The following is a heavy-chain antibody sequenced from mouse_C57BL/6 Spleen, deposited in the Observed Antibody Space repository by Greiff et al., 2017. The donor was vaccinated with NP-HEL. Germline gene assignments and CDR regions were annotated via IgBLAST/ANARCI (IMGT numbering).Heavy chain of an antibody. CDR2: IYPGDGDT. Sequence: QVQLKESGAELVKPGASVKISCKASGYAFSSYWMNWVKQRPGKGLEWIGQIYPGDGDTNYNGKFKGKATLTADKSSSTAYMQLSSLTSEDSAVYFCAITTVVEGYYAMDYWGQGTSVTVSS. CDR1: GYAFSSYW. J-gene: IGHJ4*01. V-gene: IGHV1-80*01. D-gene: IGHD1-1*01. CDR3: AITTVVEGYYAMDY.